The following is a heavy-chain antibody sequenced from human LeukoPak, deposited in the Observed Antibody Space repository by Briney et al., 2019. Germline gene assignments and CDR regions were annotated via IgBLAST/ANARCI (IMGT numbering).Heavy chain of an antibody. CDR2: IKQDGSET. D-gene: IGHD6-13*01. J-gene: IGHJ4*02. V-gene: IGHV3-7*01. CDR1: GFTFSSYW. Sequence: PGESLRLSCAASGFTFSSYWMSWVRQAPGKGLEWVANIKQDGSETKYVDSVKGRFTISRDNAKNSLYLQMNSLRAEDTAVYYCARGRAAAAWDYWGQGTLVTVSS. CDR3: ARGRAAAAWDY.